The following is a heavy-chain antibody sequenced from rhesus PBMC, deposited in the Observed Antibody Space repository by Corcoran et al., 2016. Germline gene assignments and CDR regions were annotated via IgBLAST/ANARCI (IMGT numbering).Heavy chain of an antibody. V-gene: IGHV4S18*01. J-gene: IGHJ6*01. CDR2: IYSKRKST. Sequence: QVQLQESGPGLVKPSETLSLTCAVSGGSISSSNWWSWIRQPPGQGLEWIGGIYSKRKSTNYNPSLKSRVTISKDTSKNQFSLKLSSVTAADTAVYYCARHRKYSSGWYGWYGLDSWGQGVVVTVSS. D-gene: IGHD6-31*01. CDR1: GGSISSSNW. CDR3: ARHRKYSSGWYGWYGLDS.